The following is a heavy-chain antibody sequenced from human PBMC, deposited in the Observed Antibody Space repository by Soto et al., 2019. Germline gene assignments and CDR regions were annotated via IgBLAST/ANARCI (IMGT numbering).Heavy chain of an antibody. CDR3: ARDLSRADWETFFDS. Sequence: EVHVVESGGGLVQPGGSLRLSCVGSEFIFRGYEMNWVRQAPGKGLEWVSYISSSGTTIYYADSVKGRFTISRDNAKNSVYLQMNSLRAEDTAVYYCARDLSRADWETFFDSWGRGTLVTVSS. V-gene: IGHV3-48*03. CDR1: EFIFRGYE. J-gene: IGHJ4*02. CDR2: ISSSGTTI. D-gene: IGHD3-16*01.